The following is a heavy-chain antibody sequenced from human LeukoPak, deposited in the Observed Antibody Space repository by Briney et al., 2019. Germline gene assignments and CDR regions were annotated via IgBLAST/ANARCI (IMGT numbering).Heavy chain of an antibody. D-gene: IGHD3-3*01. Sequence: PSETLSLTCTVSGGSISSYYWSWIRQPPGKGLEWIGYIYSSGSTNYNPSLTSRVTISVDTSKNQFSLKLSSVTAADTAVYYCARRDFWSGHYDYWGQGTLVTVSS. CDR1: GGSISSYY. CDR2: IYSSGST. CDR3: ARRDFWSGHYDY. J-gene: IGHJ4*02. V-gene: IGHV4-59*08.